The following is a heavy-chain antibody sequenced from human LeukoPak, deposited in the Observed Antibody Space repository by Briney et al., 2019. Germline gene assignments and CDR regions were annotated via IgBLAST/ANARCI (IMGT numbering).Heavy chain of an antibody. CDR2: IRYDGSNK. CDR1: GFTFSSYG. J-gene: IGHJ4*02. Sequence: GGSLRLSCAASGFTFSSYGMHWVRQAPGKGLEWVAFIRYDGSNKYYADSVKGRFTISRDNSKNTLYLQMNSLRAEDTAVYYCAKGGNYDFWSGPDYWGQGTLVTVSS. V-gene: IGHV3-30*02. D-gene: IGHD3-3*01. CDR3: AKGGNYDFWSGPDY.